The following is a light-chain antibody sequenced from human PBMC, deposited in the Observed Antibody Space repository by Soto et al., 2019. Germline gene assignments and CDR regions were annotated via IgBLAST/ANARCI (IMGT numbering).Light chain of an antibody. Sequence: QSALTQPASVSGSPGQSITISCTGTSSDVGSYTLVSWYQHHPGKAPNLMIYEGSKRPSGVSNRFSGSKSGNTASLTISGLQAEDEADYYCCSYAGSSTWVFGGGTKLTVL. CDR3: CSYAGSSTWV. V-gene: IGLV2-23*01. J-gene: IGLJ3*02. CDR1: SSDVGSYTL. CDR2: EGS.